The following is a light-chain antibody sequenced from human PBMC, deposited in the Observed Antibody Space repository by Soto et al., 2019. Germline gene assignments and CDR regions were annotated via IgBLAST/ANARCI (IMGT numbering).Light chain of an antibody. V-gene: IGKV1-6*01. CDR1: QGIRSD. CDR3: LQDYNYPRT. J-gene: IGKJ1*01. Sequence: AIQMTQSPSSLSASVGDRVTITRRASQGIRSDLGWYQQKPGKAPKLLIYAASNLQSGVPSRFSGSGSGTDFTLTISSLQPEDFATYYCLQDYNYPRTFGQGTKVEIK. CDR2: AAS.